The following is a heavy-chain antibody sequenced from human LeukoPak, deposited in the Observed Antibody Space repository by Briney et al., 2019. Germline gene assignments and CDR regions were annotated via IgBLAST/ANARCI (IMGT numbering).Heavy chain of an antibody. CDR1: GFTLSSYS. D-gene: IGHD4-17*01. CDR3: ARGSLEDYGDLIDAFDI. J-gene: IGHJ3*02. CDR2: ISRSSSYI. Sequence: TGGSLRLSYAASGFTLSSYSMNWVRQAPGKGLEWVSYISRSSSYIYYPDSVKGRFTISRDNAKNSLYLQMNSLRAEDTAIYYCARGSLEDYGDLIDAFDIWGQGTMVTVSS. V-gene: IGHV3-21*01.